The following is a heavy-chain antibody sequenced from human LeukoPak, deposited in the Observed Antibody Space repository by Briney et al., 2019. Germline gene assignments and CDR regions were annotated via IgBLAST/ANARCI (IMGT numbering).Heavy chain of an antibody. CDR2: ISYDGSNK. D-gene: IGHD2-2*01. Sequence: GRSLRLSCAASGFTFSSYGMHWVRQAPGKGLEWVAVISYDGSNKYYADSVKGRFTISRDNSKNTLYLQMNSLRAEDTAVYYCAAYHPPDCWGQGTLVTVSS. CDR1: GFTFSSYG. V-gene: IGHV3-30*03. J-gene: IGHJ4*02. CDR3: AAYHPPDC.